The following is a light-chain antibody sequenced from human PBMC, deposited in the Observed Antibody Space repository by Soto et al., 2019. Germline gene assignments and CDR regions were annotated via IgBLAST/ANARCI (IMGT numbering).Light chain of an antibody. J-gene: IGKJ2*01. CDR1: QPIRTY. V-gene: IGKV1-39*01. Sequence: DIQMTQSPSSLSASVGDRVTITCRSSQPIRTYLNWYQQKAGRGPKLLIFSGSCLKRGVPSMFCGSGSVTDFTLTISSLQPADCATYYCQQSYSSPLTFGQGTRLE. CDR3: QQSYSSPLT. CDR2: SGS.